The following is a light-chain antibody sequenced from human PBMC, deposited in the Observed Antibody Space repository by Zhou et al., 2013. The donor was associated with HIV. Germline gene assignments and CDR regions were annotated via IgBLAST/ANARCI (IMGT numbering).Light chain of an antibody. Sequence: EVVMTQSPSTLSVSPGERVTLSCRASQSVFSNLAWYQQKPGQAPRLLIYGAASRATGIPDRFSGSGSGTDFTLTISRLEPEDFAVFYCQQYGTSPPWTFGQGTKVEIK. CDR3: QQYGTSPPWT. J-gene: IGKJ1*01. CDR2: GAA. V-gene: IGKV3-20*01. CDR1: QSVFSN.